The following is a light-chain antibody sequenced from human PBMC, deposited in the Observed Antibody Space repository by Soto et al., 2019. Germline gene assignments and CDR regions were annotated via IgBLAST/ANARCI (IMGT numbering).Light chain of an antibody. V-gene: IGKV1-39*01. J-gene: IGKJ5*01. Sequence: DIQMTQSPSSLSASVGDRVTITWRASHNIINYLNWYQQKPGKAPQLLIYVASMLESGVPSRFSGSGSGTDFTLTISSLQPEDFATYYCQQSYNAPITFGQGTRLEIK. CDR1: HNIINY. CDR3: QQSYNAPIT. CDR2: VAS.